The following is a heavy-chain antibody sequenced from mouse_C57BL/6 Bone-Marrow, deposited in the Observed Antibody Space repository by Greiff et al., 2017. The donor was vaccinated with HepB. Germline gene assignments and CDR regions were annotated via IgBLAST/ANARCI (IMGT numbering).Heavy chain of an antibody. V-gene: IGHV1-26*01. CDR1: GYTFTDYY. J-gene: IGHJ2*01. Sequence: EVQLQQSGPELVKPGASVKISCKASGYTFTDYYMNWVKQSHGKSLEWIGDINPNNGGTSYNQKFKGKATLTVDKSSSTAYMELRSLTSEDSAVYYCARWAAQATSPYFDYWGQGTTLTVSS. CDR3: ARWAAQATSPYFDY. CDR2: INPNNGGT. D-gene: IGHD3-2*02.